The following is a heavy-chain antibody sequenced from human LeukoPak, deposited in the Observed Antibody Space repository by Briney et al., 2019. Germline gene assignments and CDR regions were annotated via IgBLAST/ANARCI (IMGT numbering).Heavy chain of an antibody. CDR3: ARAESGYDTIDY. D-gene: IGHD5-12*01. CDR2: IYYSGST. CDR1: GGSISSYY. V-gene: IGHV4-59*08. J-gene: IGHJ4*02. Sequence: SETLSFTCTVSGGSISSYYWSWIRQPPGKGLEWIGYIYYSGSTNYNPSLKSRVTISVDTSKNQFSLKLSSVTAADTAVYYCARAESGYDTIDYWGQGTLVTVSS.